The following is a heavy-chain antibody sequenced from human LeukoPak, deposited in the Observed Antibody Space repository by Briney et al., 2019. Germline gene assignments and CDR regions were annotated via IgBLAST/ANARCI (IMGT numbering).Heavy chain of an antibody. CDR1: GYTFTGYS. CDR3: ARGGSSPSSPYDY. Sequence: SVKVSCKASGYTFTGYSMHWVRQAPGQGLEWMGWINPNSGGTNYAQKFQGRVTMTRDTSISTAYMELSRLRSDDTAVYYCARGGSSPSSPYDYWGQGTLVTVSS. CDR2: INPNSGGT. D-gene: IGHD3-10*01. V-gene: IGHV1-2*02. J-gene: IGHJ4*02.